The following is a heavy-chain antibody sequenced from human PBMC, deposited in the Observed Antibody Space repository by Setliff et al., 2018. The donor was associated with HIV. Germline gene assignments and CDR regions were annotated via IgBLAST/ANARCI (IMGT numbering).Heavy chain of an antibody. CDR1: GYSISSGYY. CDR2: IYHSGST. Sequence: SETLSLTCTVSGYSISSGYYWGWIRQPPGKGLEWIGSIYHSGSTYYDPSLKSRVTISVDPSKNQILLRLSSVTAADTAVYYCARLSGGMVPNYWGQGTLVTVSS. D-gene: IGHD3-10*01. V-gene: IGHV4-38-2*02. J-gene: IGHJ4*02. CDR3: ARLSGGMVPNY.